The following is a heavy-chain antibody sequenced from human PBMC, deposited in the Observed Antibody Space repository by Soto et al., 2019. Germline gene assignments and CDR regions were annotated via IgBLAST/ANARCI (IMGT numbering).Heavy chain of an antibody. CDR3: GMDV. D-gene: IGHD5-12*01. CDR2: ISGSGGST. V-gene: IGHV3-23*01. Sequence: PGGSLRLSCAASGFTFSSYAMSWVRQAPGKGLEWVSAISGSGGSTYYADSLKLSSVTAADTAVYYCARGRISRDGYNYRYYYYGMDVWGQGTTVTVSS. CDR1: GFTFSSYA. J-gene: IGHJ6*02.